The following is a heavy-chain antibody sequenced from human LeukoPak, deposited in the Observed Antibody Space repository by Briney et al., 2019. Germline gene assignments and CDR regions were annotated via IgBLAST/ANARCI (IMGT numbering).Heavy chain of an antibody. CDR3: VVGGSPGY. CDR1: GLAFSAYK. V-gene: IGHV3-74*01. Sequence: GGSLRLSCAASGLAFSAYKMHWVRQAPRKGLVWVSRISTDGYTTDYADFVQGRFTASRDNTKNTWSLEMNSLRAEDTAVYYCVVGGSPGYWGQGTLVTASS. J-gene: IGHJ4*02. D-gene: IGHD2-15*01. CDR2: ISTDGYTT.